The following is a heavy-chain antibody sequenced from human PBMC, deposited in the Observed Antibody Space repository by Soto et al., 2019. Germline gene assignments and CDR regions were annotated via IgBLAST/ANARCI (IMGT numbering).Heavy chain of an antibody. CDR1: GFTFSSYS. CDR2: ISSSSSYI. CDR3: ASCSWHALQAFDI. J-gene: IGHJ3*02. V-gene: IGHV3-21*01. D-gene: IGHD6-13*01. Sequence: GGSLRLSCAASGFTFSSYSMNWVRQAPGKGLEWVSSISSSSSYIYYADSVKGRFTISRDNAKNSLYLQMNSLRAEDTAVYYCASCSWHALQAFDIWGQGTMVTVSS.